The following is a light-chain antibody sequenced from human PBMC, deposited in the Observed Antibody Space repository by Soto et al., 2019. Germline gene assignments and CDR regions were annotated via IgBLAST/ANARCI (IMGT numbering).Light chain of an antibody. J-gene: IGKJ1*01. CDR3: QQYRTWPRT. CDR2: GTS. CDR1: QTVSNT. V-gene: IGKV3-15*01. Sequence: IVMTQSPATLSVSPWERATLSCRASQTVSNTLAWYQHKAGQAPRLLLYGTSTRATGVPARVSGRGAGTEVTLTISSLQSDDFAVDYCQQYRTWPRTFGQGTKVDI.